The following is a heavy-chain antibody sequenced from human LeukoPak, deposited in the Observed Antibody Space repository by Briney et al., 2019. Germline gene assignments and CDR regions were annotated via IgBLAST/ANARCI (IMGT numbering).Heavy chain of an antibody. D-gene: IGHD6-6*01. CDR1: EFTFSTYG. J-gene: IGHJ6*03. Sequence: GGSLRLSCAASEFTFSTYGMHWVRQAPGEGLEWVAFIRYDGSNKDYADSVKGRFTISRDNSKNTLYLQMNSLRAEDTAMYYCAKDSPNVPYYYYMDVWGKGTTVTISS. V-gene: IGHV3-30*02. CDR2: IRYDGSNK. CDR3: AKDSPNVPYYYYMDV.